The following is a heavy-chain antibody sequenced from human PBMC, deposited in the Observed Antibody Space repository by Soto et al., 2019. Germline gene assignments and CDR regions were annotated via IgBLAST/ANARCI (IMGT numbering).Heavy chain of an antibody. V-gene: IGHV3-49*03. CDR1: GFTFGDYA. J-gene: IGHJ5*02. CDR2: IRSKVYGGTT. Sequence: PGGSLRLSCTASGFTFGDYAMSWFRQAPGKGLEWVGFIRSKVYGGTTEYAASVKGRFTISRDDSKSIAYLQMNSLKTEDTAVYYCTREAVGASFDPWGQGTLVTVSS. D-gene: IGHD1-26*01. CDR3: TREAVGASFDP.